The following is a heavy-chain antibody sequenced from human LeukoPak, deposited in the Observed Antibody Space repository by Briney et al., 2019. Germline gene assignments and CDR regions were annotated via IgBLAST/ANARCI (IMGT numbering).Heavy chain of an antibody. CDR1: GGTFSSYA. CDR2: INPSGGST. V-gene: IGHV1-46*01. Sequence: GASVKVSCKASGGTFSSYAISWVRQAPGQGLEWMGIINPSGGSTSYAQKFQGRVTMTRDTSTSTVYMELSSLRSEDTAVYYCARGVAVAGFDPWGQGTLVTVSS. D-gene: IGHD6-19*01. J-gene: IGHJ5*02. CDR3: ARGVAVAGFDP.